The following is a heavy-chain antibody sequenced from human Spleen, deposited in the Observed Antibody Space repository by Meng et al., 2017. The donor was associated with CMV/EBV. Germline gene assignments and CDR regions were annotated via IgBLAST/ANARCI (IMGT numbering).Heavy chain of an antibody. CDR1: GYTFTDYY. CDR2: INPNRGDT. Sequence: ASVKVSCKASGYTFTDYYIHWVRQAPGQGLEWMGRINPNRGDTNYAQKLQGRVTMTTDTSTSTAYMELRRLRSDDTAVYYCARGDYWGQGTLVTVSS. CDR3: ARGDY. J-gene: IGHJ4*02. V-gene: IGHV1-2*02.